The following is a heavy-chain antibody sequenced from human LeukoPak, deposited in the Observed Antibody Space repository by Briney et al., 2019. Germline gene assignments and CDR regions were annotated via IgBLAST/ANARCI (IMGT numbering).Heavy chain of an antibody. CDR1: GFSLSRSS. CDR3: ARAKID. Sequence: GGSLRLSCAAPGFSLSRSSMTWVRQAPGKGLEWVGNINEDGSGSNYVDSVKGRFTISRDNAKNSLWLQMNSLRVEDTGVYFCARAKIDWGQGTLVTVSS. J-gene: IGHJ4*02. CDR2: INEDGSGS. D-gene: IGHD3-22*01. V-gene: IGHV3-7*03.